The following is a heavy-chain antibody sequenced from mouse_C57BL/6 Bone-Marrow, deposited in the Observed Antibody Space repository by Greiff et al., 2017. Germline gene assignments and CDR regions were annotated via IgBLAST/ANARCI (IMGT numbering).Heavy chain of an antibody. CDR2: ISNLAYSI. V-gene: IGHV5-15*01. Sequence: EVMLVESGGGLVQPGGSLKLSCAASGFTFSDYGMAWVRQAPRKGPEWVAFISNLAYSIYYADTVTGRFTISRENAENTRYLEMSSLRSEDTAMYYCARHGGDYYGSGGFDYWGQGTTLTVSS. CDR1: GFTFSDYG. CDR3: ARHGGDYYGSGGFDY. J-gene: IGHJ2*01. D-gene: IGHD1-1*01.